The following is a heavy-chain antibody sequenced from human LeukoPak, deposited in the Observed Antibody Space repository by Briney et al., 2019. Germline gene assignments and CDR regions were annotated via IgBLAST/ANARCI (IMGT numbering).Heavy chain of an antibody. D-gene: IGHD3-16*02. J-gene: IGHJ4*02. V-gene: IGHV1-2*02. CDR1: EYTFTNDY. Sequence: ASVKVSCKASEYTFTNDYMHWVRQAPGQGLEWMGWINPNSGGTNYAQKLQGRVTMTTDTSTSTAYMELRSLRSDDTAVYYCARDRFAFGGVIEDYWGQGTLVTVSS. CDR3: ARDRFAFGGVIEDY. CDR2: INPNSGGT.